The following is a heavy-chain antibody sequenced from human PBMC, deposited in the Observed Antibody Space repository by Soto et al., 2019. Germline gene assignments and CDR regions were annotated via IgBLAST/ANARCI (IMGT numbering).Heavy chain of an antibody. V-gene: IGHV4-31*01. CDR1: GASISSGGYY. J-gene: IGHJ2*01. Sequence: QVQLQESGPGLVKPSQTLSLTCSVSGASISSGGYYWSWIRQHPGKGLEWIGDIYYSGSTYYNPSLKSPVTISVDTSKNKFSLMLSSVTAAGRAGYYCARAATLGEVSLSRQTVWYFDLWGRGTLVTVSS. CDR3: ARAATLGEVSLSRQTVWYFDL. CDR2: IYYSGST. D-gene: IGHD3-16*02.